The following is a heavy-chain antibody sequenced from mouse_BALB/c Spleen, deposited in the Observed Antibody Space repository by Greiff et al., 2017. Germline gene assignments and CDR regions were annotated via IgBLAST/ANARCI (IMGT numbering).Heavy chain of an antibody. V-gene: IGHV3-2*02. D-gene: IGHD2-3*01. CDR1: GYSITSDYA. Sequence: DVKLQESGPGLVKPSQSLSLTCTVTGYSITSDYAWNWIRQFPGNKLEWMGYISYSGSTSYNPSLKSRISITRDTSKNQFFLQLNSVTTEDTATYYCARLGWLLPLHFDYWGQGTTLTVSS. CDR2: ISYSGST. J-gene: IGHJ2*01. CDR3: ARLGWLLPLHFDY.